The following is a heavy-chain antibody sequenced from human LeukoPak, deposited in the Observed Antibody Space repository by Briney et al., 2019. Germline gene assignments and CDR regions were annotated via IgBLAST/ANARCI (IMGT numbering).Heavy chain of an antibody. D-gene: IGHD5-12*01. J-gene: IGHJ6*03. CDR2: IRSDGSGT. Sequence: GGSLRLSCAASGFTFSDTWMHWVRQAPGEGLVWVSRIRSDGSGTRYAESVKGRFTISRDNAKNSLYLQMNSLRAEDTAVYYCAREGSVATIGYYYYYYMDVWGKGTTVTVSS. V-gene: IGHV3-74*01. CDR1: GFTFSDTW. CDR3: AREGSVATIGYYYYYYMDV.